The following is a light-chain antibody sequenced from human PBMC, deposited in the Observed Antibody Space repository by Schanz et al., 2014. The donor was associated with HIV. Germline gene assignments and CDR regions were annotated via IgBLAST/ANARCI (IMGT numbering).Light chain of an antibody. Sequence: QSVLTQPPSASGTPGQRVTISCSGSSSNIGSNYVYWYQQLPGTAPKLLIYRNNQRPSGVPDRFSGSKSGTSASLAISGLQSEDEADYYCAAWDDSLSAGVFGGGTKLTVL. J-gene: IGLJ2*01. CDR2: RNN. CDR3: AAWDDSLSAGV. CDR1: SSNIGSNY. V-gene: IGLV1-47*01.